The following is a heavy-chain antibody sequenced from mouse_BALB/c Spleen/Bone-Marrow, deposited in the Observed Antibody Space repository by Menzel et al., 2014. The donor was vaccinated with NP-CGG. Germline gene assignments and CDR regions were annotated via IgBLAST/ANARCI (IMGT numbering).Heavy chain of an antibody. CDR1: GYAFXNYL. V-gene: IGHV1-54*01. CDR3: ARGGDYGFMDY. Sequence: QVQLKQSGAELVRPGTSVKVSCKASGYAFXNYLIDWVKQRPGQGLEWIGVINPGSGGTNYNEKFKGKATLTADKSSSTAYMQLSRLTSNDSAVYFCARGGDYGFMDYWGQGTSVTVSS. J-gene: IGHJ4*01. D-gene: IGHD1-2*01. CDR2: INPGSGGT.